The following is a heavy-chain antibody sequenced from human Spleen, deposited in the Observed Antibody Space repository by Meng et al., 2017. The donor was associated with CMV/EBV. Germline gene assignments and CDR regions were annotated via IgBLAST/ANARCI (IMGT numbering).Heavy chain of an antibody. J-gene: IGHJ4*02. Sequence: SGFIFSSYAMSWFRQAPGKGLEWVSVIYSGGSSTYYADSVKGRFTISRDNSENTLYLQMNSLRAEDTAVYYCAKYYYDSSGYYGPLDWGQGTLVTVSS. D-gene: IGHD3-22*01. CDR1: GFIFSSYA. V-gene: IGHV3-23*03. CDR3: AKYYYDSSGYYGPLD. CDR2: IYSGGSST.